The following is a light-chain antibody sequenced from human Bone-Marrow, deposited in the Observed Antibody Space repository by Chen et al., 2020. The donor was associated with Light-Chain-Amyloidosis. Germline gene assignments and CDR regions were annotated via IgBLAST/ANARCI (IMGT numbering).Light chain of an antibody. Sequence: SYELTQPPSVSVSPGQTARITCSGDDLPTKYAYWYQQKPGQAPVLVIHRATERPSGISERVSGSRAGTRATMTISGVQAEDEADYHCQSADSSGTYEVIFGGGTKLTVL. CDR3: QSADSSGTYEVI. V-gene: IGLV3-25*03. CDR1: DLPTKY. CDR2: RAT. J-gene: IGLJ2*01.